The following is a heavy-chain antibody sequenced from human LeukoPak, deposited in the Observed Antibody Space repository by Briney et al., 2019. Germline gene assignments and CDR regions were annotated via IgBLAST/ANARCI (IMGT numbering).Heavy chain of an antibody. Sequence: LRLSCAASGFAFSTYWMTWVRQPPGKGLEWIGYIYHSGSTYYNPSLKSRVTISVDRSKNQFSLKLSSVTAADTAVYYCARGSYYGSGSYPYIDYWGQGTLVTVSS. CDR2: IYHSGST. CDR3: ARGSYYGSGSYPYIDY. J-gene: IGHJ4*02. V-gene: IGHV4-30-2*01. D-gene: IGHD3-10*01. CDR1: GFAFSTYW.